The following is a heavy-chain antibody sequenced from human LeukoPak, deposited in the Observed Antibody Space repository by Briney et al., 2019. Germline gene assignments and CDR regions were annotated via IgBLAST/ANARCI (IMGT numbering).Heavy chain of an antibody. CDR2: ISYDGSNK. D-gene: IGHD3-10*01. Sequence: GGSLRLSCAASGFTFSNYAMSWVRQAPGKGLEWVAVISYDGSNKYYADSVKGRFTISRDNSKNTLYLQMNSLRAEDTAVYYCAKGPFTRGAFDIWGQGTMVTVSS. CDR1: GFTFSNYA. CDR3: AKGPFTRGAFDI. J-gene: IGHJ3*02. V-gene: IGHV3-30*18.